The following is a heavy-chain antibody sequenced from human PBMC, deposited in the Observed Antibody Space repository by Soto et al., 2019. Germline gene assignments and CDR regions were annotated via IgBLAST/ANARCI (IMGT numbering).Heavy chain of an antibody. J-gene: IGHJ5*02. CDR2: IIPMYGPA. CDR1: GCTFSSYA. CDR3: ARVTSMVRGVIVNWFDP. D-gene: IGHD3-10*01. Sequence: QVPLVQSGAEVKKPGSSVTVSCKASGCTFSSYAIHWVRQAPGQGLEWMGGIIPMYGPANYAQRFQGRVTITTDESTTTVYMELTSLTSQDTAVYYCARVTSMVRGVIVNWFDPWGHGTLVTVSS. V-gene: IGHV1-69*01.